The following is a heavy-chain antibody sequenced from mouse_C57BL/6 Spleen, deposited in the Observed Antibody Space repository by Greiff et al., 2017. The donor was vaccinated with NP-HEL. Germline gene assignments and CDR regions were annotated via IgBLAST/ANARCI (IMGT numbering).Heavy chain of an antibody. V-gene: IGHV1-63*01. Sequence: QVQLQQSGAELVRPGTSVKMSCKASGYTFTNYWIGWAKQRPGHGLEWIGDIYPGGGYTNYNEKSKGKATLTADKSSSTAYMQFSSLTSEDSAIYYGARELRQGLGYFDYWGQGTTLTVSS. J-gene: IGHJ2*01. CDR2: IYPGGGYT. D-gene: IGHD2-4*01. CDR1: GYTFTNYW. CDR3: ARELRQGLGYFDY.